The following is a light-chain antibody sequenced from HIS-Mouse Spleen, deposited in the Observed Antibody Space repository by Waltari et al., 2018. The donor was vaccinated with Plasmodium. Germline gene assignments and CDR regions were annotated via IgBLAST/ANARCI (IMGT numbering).Light chain of an antibody. J-gene: IGLJ2*01. Sequence: SYELTQPPSVSVSPGQTASITCSGDKLGDKYACWYQQKPGQSPVLVIYQDSKRPSGIPWRFPGLKPGNTATLTISGTQAMDEADYYCQAWDSSTVVFGGGTKLTVL. CDR2: QDS. V-gene: IGLV3-1*01. CDR3: QAWDSSTVV. CDR1: KLGDKY.